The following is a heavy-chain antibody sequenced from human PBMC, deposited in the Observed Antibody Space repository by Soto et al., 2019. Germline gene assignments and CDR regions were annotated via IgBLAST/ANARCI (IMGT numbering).Heavy chain of an antibody. CDR2: IYYSGST. J-gene: IGHJ6*03. D-gene: IGHD4-17*01. CDR1: GGSISSYY. CDR3: ARHDYGYYYMDV. Sequence: SETLSLTCTVSGGSISSYYWSWIRQPPGKGLEWIGYIYYSGSTNYNPSLKSRVTISVDTSKNQFSLKLSSVTAADTAVYYCARHDYGYYYMDVWGKGTTVTVS. V-gene: IGHV4-59*08.